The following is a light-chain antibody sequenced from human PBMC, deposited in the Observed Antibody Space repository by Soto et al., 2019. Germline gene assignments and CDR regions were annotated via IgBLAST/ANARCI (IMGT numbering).Light chain of an antibody. Sequence: DVQMTQSPSTLSASIGDTVTITCRASQTIVTWLAWYQQKPGRPPKLLIYMASILERGVPSRFSGRGSGTEFTLTISGLQPDDLGTYYCQQYNSYPKTFGEGTKLDI. V-gene: IGKV1-5*03. CDR3: QQYNSYPKT. CDR2: MAS. CDR1: QTIVTW. J-gene: IGKJ2*01.